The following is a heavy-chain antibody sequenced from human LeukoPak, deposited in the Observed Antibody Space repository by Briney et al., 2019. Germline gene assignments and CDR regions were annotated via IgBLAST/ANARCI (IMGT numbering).Heavy chain of an antibody. CDR3: ARGYDSSGYYFEYFQH. D-gene: IGHD3-22*01. CDR2: INHSGST. J-gene: IGHJ1*01. V-gene: IGHV4-34*01. CDR1: GGSINSDY. Sequence: SETLSLTCTVSGGSINSDYWSWIRQPPGKGLEWIGEINHSGSTNYNPSLKSRVTISVDTSKNQFSLKLSSVTAADTAVYYCARGYDSSGYYFEYFQHWGQGTLVTVSS.